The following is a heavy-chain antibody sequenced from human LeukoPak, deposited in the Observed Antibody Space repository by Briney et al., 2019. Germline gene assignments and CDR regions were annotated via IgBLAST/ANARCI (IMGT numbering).Heavy chain of an antibody. D-gene: IGHD4-17*01. CDR1: GGSFSGYY. J-gene: IGHJ4*02. CDR2: INHSGST. CDR3: ARGTMTTVTYYFDY. V-gene: IGHV4-34*01. Sequence: SETLYLTCAVYGGSFSGYYWSWIRQPPGKGLEWIGEINHSGSTNYNPSLKSRVTISVDTSKNQFSLKLSSVTAADTAVYYCARGTMTTVTYYFDYWGQGTLVTVSS.